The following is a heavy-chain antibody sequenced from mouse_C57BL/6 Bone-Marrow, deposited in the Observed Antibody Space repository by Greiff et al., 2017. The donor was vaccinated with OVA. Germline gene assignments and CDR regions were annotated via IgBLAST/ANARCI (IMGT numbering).Heavy chain of an antibody. V-gene: IGHV5-6*01. CDR2: ISSGGSYT. CDR1: GFTFSSYG. CDR3: ARKLVGDY. Sequence: EVQVVESGGDLVKPGGSLKLSCAASGFTFSSYGTSWVRQTPDKRLEWVATISSGGSYTYYPDSVKGRFTISRDNAKNTLYLQMSSLKSEDTAMYYCARKLVGDYWGQGTTLTVSS. J-gene: IGHJ2*01. D-gene: IGHD2-12*01.